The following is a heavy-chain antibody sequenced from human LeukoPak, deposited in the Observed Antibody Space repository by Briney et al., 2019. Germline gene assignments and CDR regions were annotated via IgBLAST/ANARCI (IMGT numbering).Heavy chain of an antibody. CDR2: ISGSGGST. CDR1: GFTFSSYA. Sequence: GGSLRLSCAASGFTFSSYAMSWVRQAPGKGLEWVSAISGSGGSTYYADSVKGRFTISRDNSKNTLHLQMNSLRADDAGVYYCVRDGFGYFYMDVWGKGTTVTVSS. CDR3: VRDGFGYFYMDV. V-gene: IGHV3-23*01. D-gene: IGHD3-10*01. J-gene: IGHJ6*03.